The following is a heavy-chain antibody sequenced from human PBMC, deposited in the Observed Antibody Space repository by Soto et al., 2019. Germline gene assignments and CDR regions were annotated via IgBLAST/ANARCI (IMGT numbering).Heavy chain of an antibody. J-gene: IGHJ5*02. CDR3: AKARCYTTDCYVPDS. Sequence: GGSLRLSCAASGFTFSSYWMHWVRQAPGKGLEWVSAISGSGGSTYYADSVKGRFTISRDNSKNTLYLQMNSLRAEDTAIYYCAKARCYTTDCYVPDSSGQGSLVIVSS. CDR1: GFTFSSYW. CDR2: ISGSGGST. D-gene: IGHD3-16*02. V-gene: IGHV3-23*01.